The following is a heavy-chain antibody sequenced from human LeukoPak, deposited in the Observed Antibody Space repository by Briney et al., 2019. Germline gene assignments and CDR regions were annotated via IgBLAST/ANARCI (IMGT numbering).Heavy chain of an antibody. CDR2: IHYSGST. CDR1: GGSISSGNYY. CDR3: AASLRGAIDY. J-gene: IGHJ4*02. V-gene: IGHV4-31*03. D-gene: IGHD3-10*01. Sequence: SETLSLTCTVSGGSISSGNYYYSRIRQHPGKGLEWIGYIHYSGSTYYNPSLKTRVTMSVDTSKTQFSLNLSSVTAADTAVYYCAASLRGAIDYWGQGTLVTVSS.